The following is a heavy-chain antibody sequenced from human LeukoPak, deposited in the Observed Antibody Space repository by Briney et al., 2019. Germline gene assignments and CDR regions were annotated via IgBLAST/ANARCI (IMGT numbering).Heavy chain of an antibody. CDR3: ARDKSNPPYYYYGMDV. J-gene: IGHJ6*02. V-gene: IGHV3-66*01. CDR1: GFTVGSNY. Sequence: GGSLRLSCAASGFTVGSNYMSWVRQAPGKGLEWVSVIYSGGSTYYADSVKGRFTISRDNSKNTLYLQMNSLRAEDTAVYYCARDKSNPPYYYYGMDVWGQGTTVTVSS. CDR2: IYSGGST.